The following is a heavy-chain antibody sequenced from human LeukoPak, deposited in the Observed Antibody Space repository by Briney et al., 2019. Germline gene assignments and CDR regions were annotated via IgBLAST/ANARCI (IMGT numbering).Heavy chain of an antibody. V-gene: IGHV4-39*07. Sequence: PSETLSLTCTVSGGSISSSSYYWGWIRQPPGEGLEWIGSIYYSGSTYYNPSLKSRVTISVDTSKNQFSLKLSSVTAADTAVYYCARDRYSYGLVDYWDQGTLVTVSS. CDR3: ARDRYSYGLVDY. CDR2: IYYSGST. D-gene: IGHD5-18*01. J-gene: IGHJ4*02. CDR1: GGSISSSSYY.